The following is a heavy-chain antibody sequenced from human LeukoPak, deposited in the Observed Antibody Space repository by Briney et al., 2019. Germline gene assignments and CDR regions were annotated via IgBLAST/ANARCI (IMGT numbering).Heavy chain of an antibody. D-gene: IGHD2-2*02. J-gene: IGHJ3*02. CDR1: GFTFSSYS. CDR3: AREGRRSIVVVPAAIGHDAFDI. V-gene: IGHV3-21*01. Sequence: GGSLRLSCAASGFTFSSYSMNWGRQAPGKGLEWVSSIISSSSFIYYADSVKGRFTISRDNAKNSLYLQMNSLRAEDTAVYYCAREGRRSIVVVPAAIGHDAFDIWGQGTMVTVSS. CDR2: IISSSSFI.